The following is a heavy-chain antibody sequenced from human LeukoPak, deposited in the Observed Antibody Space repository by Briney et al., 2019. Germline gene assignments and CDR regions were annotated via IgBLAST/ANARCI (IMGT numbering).Heavy chain of an antibody. J-gene: IGHJ4*02. D-gene: IGHD3-22*01. CDR3: AIRKVDSSFGY. Sequence: SETLSLTCTLSGVSISTYYWSWLRPPPGKGLEWIGEINHSGSTNYNPFLKSRVTISVDTSKNQFSLKLSSVTAADTALYCCAIRKVDSSFGYWGQGTLVTVSS. CDR2: INHSGST. V-gene: IGHV4-34*01. CDR1: GVSISTYY.